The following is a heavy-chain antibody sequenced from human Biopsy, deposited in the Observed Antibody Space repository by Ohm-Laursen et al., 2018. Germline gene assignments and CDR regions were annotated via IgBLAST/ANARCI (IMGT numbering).Heavy chain of an antibody. Sequence: GTLSLTCTVSGDSINNYYWSWIRQPAGKGLEWIGRIYTSGSPSYNLSLESRVTMSVDTSKNQFSLNLRSVTAADTAVYYCARGTGRYYVYGAFDIWGQGTVVTVSS. CDR3: ARGTGRYYVYGAFDI. CDR2: IYTSGSP. D-gene: IGHD1-26*01. CDR1: GDSINNYY. J-gene: IGHJ3*02. V-gene: IGHV4-4*07.